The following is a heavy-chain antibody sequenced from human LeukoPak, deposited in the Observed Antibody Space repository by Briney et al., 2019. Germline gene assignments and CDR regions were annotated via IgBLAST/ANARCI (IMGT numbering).Heavy chain of an antibody. V-gene: IGHV4-34*01. CDR1: GGSFSGYY. CDR2: INHSGST. CDR3: ARGKRVLRYFDWLSAFDY. J-gene: IGHJ4*02. Sequence: PSETLSLTCAVYGGSFSGYYWSWIRQPPRKGLEWIGEINHSGSTNYNPSLKSRVTISVDTSKNQFSLKLSSVTAADTAVYYCARGKRVLRYFDWLSAFDYWGQGTLVTVSS. D-gene: IGHD3-9*01.